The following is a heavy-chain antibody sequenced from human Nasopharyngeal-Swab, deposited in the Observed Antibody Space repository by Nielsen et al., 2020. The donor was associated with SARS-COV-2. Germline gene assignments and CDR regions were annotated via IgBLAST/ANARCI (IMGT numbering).Heavy chain of an antibody. CDR3: AKDLTGYYAPLDQ. CDR2: VNGNGADT. J-gene: IGHJ4*02. Sequence: GGSLRLSCAASGFTFTSYAMNWVRQAPGKGLEWLSAVNGNGADTYYADSVKGRFTISKDNSKNTLYLHMNSLRAEDTAVYYCAKDLTGYYAPLDQWGQGVLVTVSS. CDR1: GFTFTSYA. D-gene: IGHD3-9*01. V-gene: IGHV3-23*01.